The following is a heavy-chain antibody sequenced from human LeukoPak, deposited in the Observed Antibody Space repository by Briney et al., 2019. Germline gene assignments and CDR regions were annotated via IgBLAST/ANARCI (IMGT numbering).Heavy chain of an antibody. CDR2: IYYSGST. CDR3: ARGSPNDYGDHGTFDY. V-gene: IGHV4-31*03. CDR1: GDAISNGGYY. J-gene: IGHJ4*02. Sequence: SETLSLTCTVSGDAISNGGYYWSWIRQHPGEGLEWIGFIYYSGSTYHNPSLKSRVMISVDTSKNQFSLKLNSMTAADTAVYYCARGSPNDYGDHGTFDYWGQGTLVTVSS. D-gene: IGHD4/OR15-4a*01.